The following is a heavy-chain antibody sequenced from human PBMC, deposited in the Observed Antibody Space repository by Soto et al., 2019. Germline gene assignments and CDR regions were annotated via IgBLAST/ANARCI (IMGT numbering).Heavy chain of an antibody. CDR1: GFTFSSYA. CDR2: ISGSGGST. D-gene: IGHD6-13*01. CDR3: AKALAYSSSWYGGDYFDY. Sequence: GGSLRLSCAASGFTFSSYAMSWVRQAPGKGLEWVSAISGSGGSTYYADSVKGRFTISRDNSKNTLYLQMNSLRAEDTAVYYCAKALAYSSSWYGGDYFDYWGQGTLVTVSS. J-gene: IGHJ4*02. V-gene: IGHV3-23*01.